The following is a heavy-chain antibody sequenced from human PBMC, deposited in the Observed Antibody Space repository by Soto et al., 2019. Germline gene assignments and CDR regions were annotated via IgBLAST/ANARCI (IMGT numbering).Heavy chain of an antibody. V-gene: IGHV3-9*01. Sequence: EVQLVESGGGLVQPGRSLRLSCAASGFTFDDYAMHWVRQAPGKGLEWVSGISWNSGSIGYADSVKGRFNISRDNAKNSLYLQMNSLRAEDTALYYCAKDIGQWLVTNPDYWGQGTLVTVSS. CDR2: ISWNSGSI. D-gene: IGHD6-19*01. CDR3: AKDIGQWLVTNPDY. J-gene: IGHJ4*02. CDR1: GFTFDDYA.